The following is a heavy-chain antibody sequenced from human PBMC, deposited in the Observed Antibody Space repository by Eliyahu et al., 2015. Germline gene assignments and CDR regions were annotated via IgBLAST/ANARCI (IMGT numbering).Heavy chain of an antibody. CDR2: IGHDGSRQ. D-gene: IGHD2-8*02. CDR3: ARDRSTGDVGRIDA. Sequence: QVQLVESGGGVVQPGKSLRLSXAXXGFRFGGYNMXWVRRGPGQGVGWVAFIGHDGSRQYYAXSVKGRLTVSRDNSKDTLYLQMSSLRAEDTAVYYCARDRSTGDVGRIDAWGQGTLVTVSS. CDR1: GFRFGGYN. V-gene: IGHV3-33*01. J-gene: IGHJ5*02.